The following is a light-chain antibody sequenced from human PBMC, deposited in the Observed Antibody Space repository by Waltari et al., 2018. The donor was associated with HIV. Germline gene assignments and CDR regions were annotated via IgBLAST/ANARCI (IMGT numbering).Light chain of an antibody. CDR3: NSYTSSSHVI. CDR2: DVS. CDR1: SSDVGGYYY. J-gene: IGLJ2*01. Sequence: QSALTQPASVSGSPGQSITISCTGTSSDVGGYYYLSRYQHHPGQAPKLMIFDVSNRPSGVSNRFSGSKSGNTASLTISGLQAEDEADYYCNSYTSSSHVIFGGGTKLTVL. V-gene: IGLV2-14*01.